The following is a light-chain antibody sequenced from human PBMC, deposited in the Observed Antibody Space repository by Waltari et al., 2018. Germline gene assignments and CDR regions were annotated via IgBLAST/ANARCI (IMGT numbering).Light chain of an antibody. CDR1: QSVSSY. CDR2: DAS. V-gene: IGKV3-11*01. CDR3: LQRSDWPPT. J-gene: IGKJ5*01. Sequence: EIVLTQSPATLSLPPGERATLACRASQSVSSYLAWFQQKPGQAPRLLIFDASNRATGIPARFSGSGSGTDFTLTISSLEPEDFAVYFCLQRSDWPPTFGQGTRLEIK.